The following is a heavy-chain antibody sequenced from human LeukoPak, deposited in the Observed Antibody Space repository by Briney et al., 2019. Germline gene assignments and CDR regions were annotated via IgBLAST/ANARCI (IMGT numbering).Heavy chain of an antibody. J-gene: IGHJ5*02. Sequence: SETLSLTCTVSGGSISSSSYYWGWIRQPPGKGLEWIGSIYYSGSTYYNPSLKSRVTISVDTSKNQFSLKLSSVTAADTAVYYCARRGYYGSGDLSGFDPWGQGTLVTVSS. CDR1: GGSISSSSYY. CDR2: IYYSGST. D-gene: IGHD3-10*01. CDR3: ARRGYYGSGDLSGFDP. V-gene: IGHV4-39*01.